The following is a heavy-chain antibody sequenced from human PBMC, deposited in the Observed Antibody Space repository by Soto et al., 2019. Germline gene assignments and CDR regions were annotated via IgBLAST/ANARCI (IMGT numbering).Heavy chain of an antibody. V-gene: IGHV4-34*01. J-gene: IGHJ6*02. CDR1: GGSISGYY. CDR2: INHSGST. Sequence: QVQLQQWGAGLLKPSETLSLTCAVYGGSISGYYWSWIRQSPAKGLEWIGGINHSGSTNYNPSLKSAAPLTIDTSRNPFSLKLDSVSAADTAMYYCARGGVVAAIGPGDHYYGWDVWGQGTTVTVCS. CDR3: ARGGVVAAIGPGDHYYGWDV. D-gene: IGHD5-12*01.